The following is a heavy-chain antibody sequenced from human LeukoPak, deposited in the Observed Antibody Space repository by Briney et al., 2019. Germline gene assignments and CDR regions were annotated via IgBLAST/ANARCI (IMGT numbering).Heavy chain of an antibody. CDR2: IIPIFGTA. D-gene: IGHD3-9*01. CDR3: ARRPYKYYDILTGYYRSEFEY. CDR1: GGTFSSYA. V-gene: IGHV1-69*06. Sequence: ASVKVSCKASGGTFSSYAISWVRQAPGQGLEWMGGIIPIFGTANYAQKFQGRVTITADKSTSTAYMELSSLRSEDTAVYYCARRPYKYYDILTGYYRSEFEYWGQGTLVTVSS. J-gene: IGHJ4*02.